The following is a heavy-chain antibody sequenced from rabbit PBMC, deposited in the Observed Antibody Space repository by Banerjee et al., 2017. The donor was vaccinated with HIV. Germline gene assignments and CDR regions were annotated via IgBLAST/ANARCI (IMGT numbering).Heavy chain of an antibody. CDR3: ARDLAGVIGWNFGL. D-gene: IGHD4-1*01. V-gene: IGHV1S47*01. CDR2: IATGDGST. Sequence: QEQLVESGGGLVQPEGSLTLTCKASGFTLSSYWMWWVRQAPGKGLEWIGCIATGDGSTYYASWAKGRFTITRSTSLSTVTLQLNALTAADTATYFCARDLAGVIGWNFGLWGPGTLVTVS. J-gene: IGHJ4*01. CDR1: GFTLSSYW.